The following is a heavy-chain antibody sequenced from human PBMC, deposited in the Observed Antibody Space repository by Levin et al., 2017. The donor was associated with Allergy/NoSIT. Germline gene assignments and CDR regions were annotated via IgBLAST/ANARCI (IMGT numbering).Heavy chain of an antibody. V-gene: IGHV3-23*01. CDR2: ISGSGGRT. J-gene: IGHJ4*02. Sequence: QSGGSLRLSCAASGFSFSNYAMSWVRQAPGKGLEWVAAISGSGGRTYYADSVEGRFTISRDNSENKLYLQMNSLRAEDSALYYCASPTMLKDYWGQGTLVTVSS. CDR1: GFSFSNYA. D-gene: IGHD2-8*01. CDR3: ASPTMLKDY.